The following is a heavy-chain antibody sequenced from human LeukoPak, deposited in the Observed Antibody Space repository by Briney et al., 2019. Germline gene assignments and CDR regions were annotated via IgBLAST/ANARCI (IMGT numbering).Heavy chain of an antibody. CDR2: INQDGSAQ. CDR1: GFTSGTSW. CDR3: ARSAR. V-gene: IGHV3-7*01. J-gene: IGHJ4*02. Sequence: GGPLRLSCAASGFTSGTSWMSWLRQAPGKGLEWVANINQDGSAQYYVDSVKGRFTISRDNAKSSLYLQMNSLRAEDTAVYYCARSARWGQGTLVTVSS.